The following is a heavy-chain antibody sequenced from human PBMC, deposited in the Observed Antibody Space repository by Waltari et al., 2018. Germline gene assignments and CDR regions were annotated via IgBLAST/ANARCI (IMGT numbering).Heavy chain of an antibody. D-gene: IGHD4-17*01. Sequence: EVQLVQSGAEVKKPGESLKISCKSSGYTFATSWSGWVRQLHGKGLEWMGIIYPGDSDTRYSPSFQGQVTISADKSISTAYLQWSSLKASDTAMYYCARRDYGDYLGYYFDYWGQGTLVTVSS. V-gene: IGHV5-51*03. CDR2: IYPGDSDT. CDR1: GYTFATSW. J-gene: IGHJ4*02. CDR3: ARRDYGDYLGYYFDY.